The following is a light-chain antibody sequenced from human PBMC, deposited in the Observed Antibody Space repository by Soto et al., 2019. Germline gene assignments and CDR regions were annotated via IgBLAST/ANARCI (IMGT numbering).Light chain of an antibody. CDR3: SSYAGSSWV. V-gene: IGLV2-14*02. J-gene: IGLJ3*02. CDR2: DVS. Sequence: QSVLTQPASVSGSPGQSITISCTGTSSDVGSYNLVSWYQQHPGKAPKLMIYDVSKRPSGVPYRFSGSKSGNAASLTVSGLQGEDEADYYCSSYAGSSWVFGGGTKLTVL. CDR1: SSDVGSYNL.